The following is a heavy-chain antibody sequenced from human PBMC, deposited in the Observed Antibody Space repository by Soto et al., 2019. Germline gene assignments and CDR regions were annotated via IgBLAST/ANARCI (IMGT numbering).Heavy chain of an antibody. Sequence: EVHLEESGGGLVHPGGSLRLSCAASGFTFSSYWMNWLRQAPGKGLEWVANIDEDGSEYNDAESVRGRFTISRDNAKNTLYLQMNSLRAADTAVYYCARTGDGHHDFLDYWGQGILVSVSS. V-gene: IGHV3-7*01. J-gene: IGHJ4*02. CDR1: GFTFSSYW. CDR2: IDEDGSEY. CDR3: ARTGDGHHDFLDY. D-gene: IGHD1-1*01.